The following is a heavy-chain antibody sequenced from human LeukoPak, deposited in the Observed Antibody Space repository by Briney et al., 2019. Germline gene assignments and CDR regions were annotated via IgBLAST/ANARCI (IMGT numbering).Heavy chain of an antibody. D-gene: IGHD1-14*01. J-gene: IGHJ4*02. V-gene: IGHV4-39*07. CDR1: GGSISSSSYY. Sequence: SETLSLTCTVSGGSISSSSYYWGWIRQPPGKGLEWIGSIYYSGSTYYNPSLKSRVTISVDTFKNQFSLKLSSVTAADTAVYYCARDWDGIKDYWGQGTLVTVSS. CDR2: IYYSGST. CDR3: ARDWDGIKDY.